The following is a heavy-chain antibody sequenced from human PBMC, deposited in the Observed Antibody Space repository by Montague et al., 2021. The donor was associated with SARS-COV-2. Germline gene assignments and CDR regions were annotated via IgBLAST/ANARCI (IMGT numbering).Heavy chain of an antibody. V-gene: IGHV4-59*01. D-gene: IGHD5-24*01. CDR1: GGSIRSYY. CDR3: ARVFPRWLQFDPYFDY. CDR2: IYYSGST. J-gene: IGHJ4*02. Sequence: SETLSLTCTVSGGSIRSYYWSWIRQPPGKGLEWIGYIYYSGSTNYNPSLQSRVTISVDTSKDQFSLKLSSVTAADTAVYYCARVFPRWLQFDPYFDYWGQGTLVTVSS.